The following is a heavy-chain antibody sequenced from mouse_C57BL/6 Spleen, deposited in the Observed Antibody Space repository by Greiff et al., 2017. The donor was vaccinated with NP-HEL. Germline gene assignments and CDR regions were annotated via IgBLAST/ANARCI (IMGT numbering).Heavy chain of an antibody. CDR2: INYDGSST. V-gene: IGHV5-16*01. CDR1: GFTFSDYY. D-gene: IGHD2-4*01. CDR3: AREGLRGFAY. J-gene: IGHJ3*01. Sequence: EVQLVESEGGLVQPGSSTKLSCTASGFTFSDYYMAWVRQVPEKGLEWVANINYDGSSTYYLDSLKSRFIISRDNAKNILYLQMSSLKSEDTATYYCAREGLRGFAYWGQGTLVTVSA.